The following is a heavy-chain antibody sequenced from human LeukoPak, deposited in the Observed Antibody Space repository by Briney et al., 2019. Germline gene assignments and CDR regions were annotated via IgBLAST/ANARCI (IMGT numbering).Heavy chain of an antibody. CDR3: ARSKSGAWFDP. CDR1: GGSISSYY. Sequence: PSETLSLTCAVSGGSISSYYWSWIRQPPGKGLEWIGYIYYSGSTDYNPSLKSRVTISVDTSKNQFSLKLTSVTAADTAVYFCARSKSGAWFDPWGQGTLVTVSS. J-gene: IGHJ5*02. V-gene: IGHV4-59*08. CDR2: IYYSGST.